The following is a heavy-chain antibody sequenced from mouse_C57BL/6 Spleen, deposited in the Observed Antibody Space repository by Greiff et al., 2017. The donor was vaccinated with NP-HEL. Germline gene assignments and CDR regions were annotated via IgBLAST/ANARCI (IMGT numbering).Heavy chain of an antibody. D-gene: IGHD2-1*01. J-gene: IGHJ3*01. V-gene: IGHV1-82*01. CDR3: EGGNYSFAY. Sequence: VKLQESGPELVKPGASVKISCKASGYAFSSSWMNWVKQRPGKGLEWIGRIYPGDGDTNYNGKFKGKATLTADKSSSTAYMQLSSLTSEDSAVYFCEGGNYSFAYWGQGTLVTVSA. CDR2: IYPGDGDT. CDR1: GYAFSSSW.